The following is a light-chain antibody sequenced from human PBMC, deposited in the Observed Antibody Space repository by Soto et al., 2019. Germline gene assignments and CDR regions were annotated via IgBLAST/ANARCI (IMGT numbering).Light chain of an antibody. J-gene: IGLJ2*01. CDR3: SSYAGSSTWV. CDR1: SSDVGGYNY. CDR2: EVS. V-gene: IGLV2-8*01. Sequence: QSAPTQPSSASGSPGQSATISCTGTSSDVGGYNYVSWYQQYPGKAPKLMIYEVSKRPSGVPDRFSGSKSGNTASLTVSGLQAEHEADYYSSSYAGSSTWVFGGGTKLTVL.